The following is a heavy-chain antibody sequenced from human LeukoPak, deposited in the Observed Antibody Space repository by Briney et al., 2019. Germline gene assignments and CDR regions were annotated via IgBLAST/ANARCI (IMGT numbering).Heavy chain of an antibody. V-gene: IGHV3-15*01. CDR3: TTVGSAWNFDY. CDR2: IKSKRDGGTI. J-gene: IGHJ4*02. D-gene: IGHD6-25*01. CDR1: GFTFSNAW. Sequence: GGSLRLSCAASGFTFSNAWMTWVRQAPGKGLEWVGRIKSKRDGGTIDYAAPVKGRFTISRDDSKDTLYLQMNSLKIEYAAVYYCTTVGSAWNFDYWGQGTLVTVSS.